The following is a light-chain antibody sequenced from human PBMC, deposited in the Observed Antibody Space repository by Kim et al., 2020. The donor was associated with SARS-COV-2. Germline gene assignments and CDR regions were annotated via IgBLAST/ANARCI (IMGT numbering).Light chain of an antibody. CDR1: QHISSY. CDR2: DAS. J-gene: IGKJ4*02. Sequence: DIQMTQSPSSLSASVGDRVTITCQASQHISSYLDWYHQKPGKAPKLLIYDASNLQSGVPSRFSGGGSGTDFTLTITNLQPEDIATYYCQQYDSFPRTFGEGTKVDIK. CDR3: QQYDSFPRT. V-gene: IGKV1-33*01.